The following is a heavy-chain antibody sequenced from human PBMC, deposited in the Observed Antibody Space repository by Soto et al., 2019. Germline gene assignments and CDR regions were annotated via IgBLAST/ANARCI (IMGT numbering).Heavy chain of an antibody. V-gene: IGHV1-69*01. Sequence: QVQLMQSGAEVKKPGSSVKVSCKASGGTFSSYAINWVRQAPGQGLEWMGGIIPLFGTANYAQTFQGRVTITADEFTSTADMELSSLRSEDTAVYYCARGSFIAAAGYYHFYGMDVWGQGTTVTVSS. CDR2: IIPLFGTA. J-gene: IGHJ6*02. D-gene: IGHD6-13*01. CDR3: ARGSFIAAAGYYHFYGMDV. CDR1: GGTFSSYA.